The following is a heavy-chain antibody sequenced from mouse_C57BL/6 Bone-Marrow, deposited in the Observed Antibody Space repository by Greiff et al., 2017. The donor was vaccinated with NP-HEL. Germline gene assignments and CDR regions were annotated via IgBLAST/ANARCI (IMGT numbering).Heavy chain of an antibody. Sequence: QVQLKQPGAELVKPGASVKLSCKASGYTFTSYLMHWVKQRPGRGLEWIGRIDPNSGGTKYNEKFKSKATLTVDKPSSTAYMQLNSLTSENSAVYYCESYYCGSSSFDYWGQGTTLTVSS. J-gene: IGHJ2*01. CDR2: IDPNSGGT. CDR3: ESYYCGSSSFDY. V-gene: IGHV1-72*01. D-gene: IGHD1-1*01. CDR1: GYTFTSYL.